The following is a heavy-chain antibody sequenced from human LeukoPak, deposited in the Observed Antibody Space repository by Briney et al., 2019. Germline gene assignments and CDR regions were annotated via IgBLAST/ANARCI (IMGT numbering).Heavy chain of an antibody. CDR2: IIPILGIA. V-gene: IGHV1-69*04. Sequence: KISCKGSGYSFTSYWIGWVRQMPGKGLEWMGIIPILGIANYAQKFQGRVTITADKSTSTAYMELSSLRSEDTAVYYCARDPERYCTNGVCSDYWGQGTLVTVSS. CDR3: ARDPERYCTNGVCSDY. CDR1: GYSFTSYW. D-gene: IGHD2-8*01. J-gene: IGHJ4*02.